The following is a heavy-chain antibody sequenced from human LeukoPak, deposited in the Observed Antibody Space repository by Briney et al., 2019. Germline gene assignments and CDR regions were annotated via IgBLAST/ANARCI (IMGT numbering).Heavy chain of an antibody. V-gene: IGHV3-33*01. CDR2: IWFDGSNK. D-gene: IGHD3-10*01. CDR1: GFTFSSYG. J-gene: IGHJ6*02. CDR3: ARGGWFGELVDGMDV. Sequence: GGSLRLSCAASGFTFSSYGMHWVRQAPGKGLEWVAVIWFDGSNKFYADSVKGRFTISRDNSKNTLYLQMNSLRAEDTAVYYCARGGWFGELVDGMDVWGQGTTVTVSS.